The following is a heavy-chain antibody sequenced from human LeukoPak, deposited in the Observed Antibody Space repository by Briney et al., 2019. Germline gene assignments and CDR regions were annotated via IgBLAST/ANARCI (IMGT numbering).Heavy chain of an antibody. CDR3: ARVSLRHNWLDP. CDR1: GGSISSGDYY. CDR2: IYYSGST. D-gene: IGHD4-17*01. J-gene: IGHJ5*02. V-gene: IGHV4-30-4*08. Sequence: PSETLSLTCTVSGGSISSGDYYWSWIRQPPGKGLEWIGYIYYSGSTYYNPSLKGRVTISVDTSKNQFSLKLSSVTAADTAVYYCARVSLRHNWLDPWGQGTLVTVSS.